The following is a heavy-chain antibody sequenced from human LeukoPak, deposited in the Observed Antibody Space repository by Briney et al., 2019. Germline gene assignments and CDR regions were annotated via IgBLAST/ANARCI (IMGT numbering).Heavy chain of an antibody. V-gene: IGHV3-23*01. Sequence: PGGSLRLSCAASGFTFSSSAMSWVRQVPGKGLEWVSGISASGGSTSYADSVRGRFTISRDNAKNSLYLQMNSLRAEDTAVYYCARDPYYYGSGSPRHASFDIWGQGTMVTVSS. CDR1: GFTFSSSA. J-gene: IGHJ3*02. D-gene: IGHD3-10*01. CDR3: ARDPYYYGSGSPRHASFDI. CDR2: ISASGGST.